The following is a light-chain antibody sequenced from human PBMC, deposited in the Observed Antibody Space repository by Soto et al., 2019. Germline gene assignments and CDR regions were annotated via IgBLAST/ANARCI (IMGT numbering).Light chain of an antibody. CDR2: NVS. J-gene: IGLJ2*01. CDR3: NSYTTSSTLV. V-gene: IGLV2-14*01. CDR1: SSDVGGYNY. Sequence: QSVLTQPASVSGSPGQSITISCTGTSSDVGGYNYVSWYQQHPGKAPKLLIYNVSDRPSGVSNRFSVSKSGNTASLIISGLQAEDEADYYCNSYTTSSTLVFGGGTKLTVL.